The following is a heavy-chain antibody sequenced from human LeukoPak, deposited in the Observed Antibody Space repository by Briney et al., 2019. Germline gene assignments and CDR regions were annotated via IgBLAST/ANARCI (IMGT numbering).Heavy chain of an antibody. CDR1: GFTFSSYA. CDR3: AKGRYSGSYFRACPDY. D-gene: IGHD1-26*01. Sequence: PGGSLRLSCAASGFTFSSYAMSWVRQAPGKGLEWVSAISGSGGSTYYADSVKGRFTISRDNSKNTLYLQMNSLRAEDTAVYYCAKGRYSGSYFRACPDYWGQGTLVTVSS. J-gene: IGHJ4*02. CDR2: ISGSGGST. V-gene: IGHV3-23*01.